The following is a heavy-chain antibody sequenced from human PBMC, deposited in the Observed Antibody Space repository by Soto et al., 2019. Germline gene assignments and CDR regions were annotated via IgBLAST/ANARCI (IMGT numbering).Heavy chain of an antibody. V-gene: IGHV3-48*03. CDR2: ISSSGSTI. Sequence: GGSLRLSCAASGFTFSSYEMNWVRQAPGRGLEWVSYISSSGSTIYYADSVKGRFTISRDHAKNSLYLQMNSLRAEDTAVYYCARDLLAAAGTNWFDPWGQGTLVTVSS. J-gene: IGHJ5*02. CDR3: ARDLLAAAGTNWFDP. CDR1: GFTFSSYE. D-gene: IGHD6-13*01.